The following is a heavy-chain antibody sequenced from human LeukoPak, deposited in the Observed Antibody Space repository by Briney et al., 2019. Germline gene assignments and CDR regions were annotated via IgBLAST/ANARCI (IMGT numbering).Heavy chain of an antibody. Sequence: VASVKVSCKASGYTFTGYYMHWVRQAPGQGLEWMGWINPNSGGTNYAQKFQGRVTMTRDTSVSTAYMELSRLRSDDTAVYYCARVAEQLVLRASYYFDYWGQGTLVTVSS. CDR1: GYTFTGYY. D-gene: IGHD6-13*01. J-gene: IGHJ4*02. CDR2: INPNSGGT. V-gene: IGHV1-2*02. CDR3: ARVAEQLVLRASYYFDY.